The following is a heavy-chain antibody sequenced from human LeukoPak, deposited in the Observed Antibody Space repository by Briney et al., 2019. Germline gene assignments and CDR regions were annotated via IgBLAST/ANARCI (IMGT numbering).Heavy chain of an antibody. J-gene: IGHJ5*02. V-gene: IGHV4-30-4*01. Sequence: SETLSLTCTVSGGSISSGDYYWSWIRQPPGKGLEWIGYISHIGTTYNNPSLKSRVSISVDTSRNQLSLRLTSVTAADTAVYYCARGVQGWFAPWGQGTLVTVSS. CDR2: ISHIGTT. CDR1: GGSISSGDYY. CDR3: ARGVQGWFAP. D-gene: IGHD3-10*01.